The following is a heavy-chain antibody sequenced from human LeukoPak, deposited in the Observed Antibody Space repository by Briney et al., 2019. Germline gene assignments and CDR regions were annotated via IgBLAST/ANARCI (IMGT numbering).Heavy chain of an antibody. D-gene: IGHD3-3*01. CDR2: ISGSGGST. CDR1: GFTFSSDA. CDR3: AKDKLRFLEWLPADY. V-gene: IGHV3-23*01. Sequence: GGSLRLSCAASGFTFSSDAMSWVRQAPGKGLEWVSAISGSGGSTYYADSVKGRFTISRDNSKNTLHLQMNSLRAEDTAVYYCAKDKLRFLEWLPADYWGQGTLVTVSS. J-gene: IGHJ4*02.